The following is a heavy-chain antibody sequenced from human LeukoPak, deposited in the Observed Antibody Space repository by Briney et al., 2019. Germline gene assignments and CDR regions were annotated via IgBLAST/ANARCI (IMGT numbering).Heavy chain of an antibody. Sequence: GGSLRLSCAASGFTVSSNYMSWVRQAPGKGLEWVSVIYSGGTTYYADSVKGRFTISRDNSKNTLYLQMNSLRAEDKAVYYCARDKGRGYSYGYGYADYWGQGTLVTVSS. D-gene: IGHD5-18*01. CDR2: IYSGGTT. CDR1: GFTVSSNY. CDR3: ARDKGRGYSYGYGYADY. J-gene: IGHJ4*02. V-gene: IGHV3-53*01.